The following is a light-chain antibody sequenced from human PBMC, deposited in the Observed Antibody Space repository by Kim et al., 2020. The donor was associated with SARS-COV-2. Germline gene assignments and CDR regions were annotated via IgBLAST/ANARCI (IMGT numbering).Light chain of an antibody. V-gene: IGKV3-15*01. Sequence: WHQQKPEQPRLLLFCGSTSSTGIPARFSGSGSGTEFTLTISSLQSEDFAVYYCQQYHNWPWTFGQGTKVDIK. CDR2: GST. J-gene: IGKJ1*01. CDR3: QQYHNWPWT.